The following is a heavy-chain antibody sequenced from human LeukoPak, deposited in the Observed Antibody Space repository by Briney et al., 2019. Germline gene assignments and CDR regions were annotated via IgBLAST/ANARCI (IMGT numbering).Heavy chain of an antibody. CDR2: INHRGDIT. V-gene: IGHV1-46*01. CDR3: ARGGVVPAATPFDWFDP. J-gene: IGHJ5*02. CDR1: GYAFTNHY. D-gene: IGHD2-2*01. Sequence: ASVKASCKASGYAFTNHYMHWVRRAPGQGPEWMGLINHRGDITTSAQRFQDRITMTRDTSISTAYMELSRLRSDDTAVYYCARGGVVPAATPFDWFDPWGQGTLVTVSS.